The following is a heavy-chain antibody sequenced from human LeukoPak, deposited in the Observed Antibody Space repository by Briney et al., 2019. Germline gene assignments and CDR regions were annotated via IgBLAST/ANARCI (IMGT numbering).Heavy chain of an antibody. Sequence: GGSLRLSCAASGFTFSSYAMSWVRQAPGKGLEWVSAISGSGGSTYYADSVKGRFTISRGNSKNTLYLQMNSLRAEDTAVYCCAKDLMVRGVIISGGYYFDYWGQGTLVTVSS. D-gene: IGHD3-10*01. CDR3: AKDLMVRGVIISGGYYFDY. J-gene: IGHJ4*02. V-gene: IGHV3-23*01. CDR2: ISGSGGST. CDR1: GFTFSSYA.